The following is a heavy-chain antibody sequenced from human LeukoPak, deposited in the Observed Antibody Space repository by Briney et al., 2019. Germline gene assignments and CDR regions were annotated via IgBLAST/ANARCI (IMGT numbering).Heavy chain of an antibody. CDR2: ISGSGGST. CDR1: GFIFSTYA. J-gene: IGHJ4*02. V-gene: IGHV3-23*01. D-gene: IGHD6-13*01. Sequence: GGSLRLSCATSGFIFSTYALSWVRQAPGKGLEWASSISGSGGSTYHADSVKGRFTISRDSSKNTLYLQMNGLRAEDTAIYYCARVIRAAPGKGYFDYWGQGTLVTVSS. CDR3: ARVIRAAPGKGYFDY.